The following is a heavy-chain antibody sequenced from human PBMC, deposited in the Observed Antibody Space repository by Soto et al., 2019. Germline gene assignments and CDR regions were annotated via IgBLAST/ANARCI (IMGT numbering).Heavy chain of an antibody. Sequence: QVQLQQWGAGLLKPSETLSLTCAVYGGSFSGYYWSWIRQPPGKGLEWIGEINHSGSTNYNPSLKSRVTISVDTSKNQFSLKLSSVIAADTAVYYCARLGRFLEWLPPRFDYWGQGTLVTVSS. CDR2: INHSGST. D-gene: IGHD3-3*01. J-gene: IGHJ4*02. CDR3: ARLGRFLEWLPPRFDY. V-gene: IGHV4-34*01. CDR1: GGSFSGYY.